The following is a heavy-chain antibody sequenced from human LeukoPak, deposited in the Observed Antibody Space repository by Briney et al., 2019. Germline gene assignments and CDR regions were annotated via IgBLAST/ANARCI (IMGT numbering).Heavy chain of an antibody. J-gene: IGHJ4*02. CDR2: IKQDGSER. CDR1: GFTFSSYW. V-gene: IGHV3-7*01. D-gene: IGHD5-18*01. CDR3: AREGYSYGYKY. Sequence: GGSLRLSCAASGFTFSSYWMTWVRQAPGKGLQWVANIKQDGSERYYADSVKGRFTISRDNAKNSLYLQMNSLGAEDTGLYYCAREGYSYGYKYWGQGTLVTVSS.